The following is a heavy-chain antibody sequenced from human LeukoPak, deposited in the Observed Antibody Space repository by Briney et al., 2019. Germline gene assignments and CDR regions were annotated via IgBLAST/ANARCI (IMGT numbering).Heavy chain of an antibody. CDR1: GFTFSSFA. J-gene: IGHJ4*02. CDR3: ARFRGYYYDSSGPDY. Sequence: GGSLRLSCSASGFTFSSFAMHWVRQAPGKGLEWVAVISYDGSNKYYADSVKGRFTISRDNSKNTLYLQMNSLRAEDTAVYYCARFRGYYYDSSGPDYWGQGTLVTVSS. CDR2: ISYDGSNK. D-gene: IGHD3-22*01. V-gene: IGHV3-30-3*01.